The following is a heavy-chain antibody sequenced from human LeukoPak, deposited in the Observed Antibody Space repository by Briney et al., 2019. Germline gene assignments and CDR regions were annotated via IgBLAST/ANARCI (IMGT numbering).Heavy chain of an antibody. CDR3: AELGITMIGGV. D-gene: IGHD3-10*02. J-gene: IGHJ6*04. CDR2: ISSSGSTI. CDR1: GFTFSIYE. V-gene: IGHV3-48*03. Sequence: PGGSLRLSCAASGFTFSIYEMNWVRHDPGKGLEWVSYISSSGSTIYYADSVKGRFTISRDNAKNSLYLQMNSLRAEDTAVYYCAELGITMIGGVWGKGTTVTISS.